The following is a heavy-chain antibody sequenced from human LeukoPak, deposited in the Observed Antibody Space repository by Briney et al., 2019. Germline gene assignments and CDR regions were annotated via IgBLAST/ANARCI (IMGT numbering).Heavy chain of an antibody. D-gene: IGHD2/OR15-2a*01. Sequence: PGGSLRLSCAASGFTFRSHSLDWVRQAPGKGLEWVSSITGADSIQYADSVQGRFTISRDNTQNSIFLQMNSLRAEDTAVYYCVRDVIHSYFDIWGQGILVTVSS. J-gene: IGHJ4*02. CDR1: GFTFRSHS. CDR3: VRDVIHSYFDI. V-gene: IGHV3-21*01. CDR2: ITGADSI.